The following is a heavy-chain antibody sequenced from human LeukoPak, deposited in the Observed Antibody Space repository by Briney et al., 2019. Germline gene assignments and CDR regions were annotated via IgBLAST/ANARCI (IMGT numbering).Heavy chain of an antibody. CDR2: INPSVGST. CDR1: GYTFTSYY. D-gene: IGHD3-10*01. CDR3: AGRGYGSGSESDY. J-gene: IGHJ4*02. Sequence: GASVKVSCKASGYTFTSYYMHWVRQAPGQGLEWMGRINPSVGSTSYAKKFQGRVTMTRDKSTRTVYMELSSLRSDDTAVYYCAGRGYGSGSESDYWGQGTLVTVSS. V-gene: IGHV1-46*01.